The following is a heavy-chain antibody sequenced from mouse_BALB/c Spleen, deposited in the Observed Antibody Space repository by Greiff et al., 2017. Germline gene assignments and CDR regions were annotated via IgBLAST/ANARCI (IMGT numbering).Heavy chain of an antibody. V-gene: IGHV5-6*02. CDR3: AREGDVEAMDY. Sequence: EVKLVESGGDLVKPGGSLKLSCAASGFTFSSYGMSWVRQTPDKRLEWVATISSGGSYTYYPDSVKGRFTISRDNAKNTLYLQMSSLKSEDTAMYYCAREGDVEAMDYWGQGTSVTVSS. J-gene: IGHJ4*01. CDR1: GFTFSSYG. CDR2: ISSGGSYT. D-gene: IGHD3-3*01.